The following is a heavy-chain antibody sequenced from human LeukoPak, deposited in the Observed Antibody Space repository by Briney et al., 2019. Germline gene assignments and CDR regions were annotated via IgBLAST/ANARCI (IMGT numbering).Heavy chain of an antibody. J-gene: IGHJ4*02. CDR1: GFTFSSYS. V-gene: IGHV3-21*01. D-gene: IGHD5-24*01. Sequence: GGSLRLSWAASGFTFSSYSMNWVRQGPGKGLEWVSSISSSGTDIYYADSLKGRFTLSRDNAKNSLYLQMDSLRAEDTAVYYCARESGFNYIDYWGQGTLVSVSS. CDR2: ISSSGTDI. CDR3: ARESGFNYIDY.